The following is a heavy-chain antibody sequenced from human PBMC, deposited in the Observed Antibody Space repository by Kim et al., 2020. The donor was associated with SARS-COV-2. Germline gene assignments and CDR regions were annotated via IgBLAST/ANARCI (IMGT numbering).Heavy chain of an antibody. Sequence: LKGRSTISRDTSKNPLSLKMNSVTAADTAVYYCATRGEWERRRYFDYWGQGTLVTVSS. V-gene: IGHV3-15*06. D-gene: IGHD1-26*01. CDR3: ATRGEWERRRYFDY. J-gene: IGHJ4*02.